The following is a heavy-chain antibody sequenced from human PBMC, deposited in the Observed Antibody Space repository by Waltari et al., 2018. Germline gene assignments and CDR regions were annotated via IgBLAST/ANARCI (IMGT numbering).Heavy chain of an antibody. J-gene: IGHJ4*02. D-gene: IGHD6-13*01. CDR1: GGSFSGYY. V-gene: IGHV4-34*01. CDR3: ARQQREYSSSWYYY. Sequence: QVQLQPWGAGLLKPSETLSLTCAVYGGSFSGYYWRWIRQPPGKGPAWIGEINQSGSTNYNPALKSRVTISVDPSRNQCSLKLSSVTAADTAVYYCARQQREYSSSWYYYWGQGTLVTVSS. CDR2: INQSGST.